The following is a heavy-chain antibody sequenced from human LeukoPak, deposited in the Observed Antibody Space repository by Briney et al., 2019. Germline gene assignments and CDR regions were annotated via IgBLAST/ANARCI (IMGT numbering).Heavy chain of an antibody. CDR2: IYYSGST. CDR3: ARQPENYDILTGYRLWYFDL. V-gene: IGHV4-39*01. D-gene: IGHD3-9*01. Sequence: SETLSLTCTVSGGSISSRSYYWGWIRQPPGKGLGWIGSIYYSGSTYYNPSLKSRVTISVDTSKNQFSLKLSSVTAADTAVYYCARQPENYDILTGYRLWYFDLWGRGTLVTVSS. J-gene: IGHJ2*01. CDR1: GGSISSRSYY.